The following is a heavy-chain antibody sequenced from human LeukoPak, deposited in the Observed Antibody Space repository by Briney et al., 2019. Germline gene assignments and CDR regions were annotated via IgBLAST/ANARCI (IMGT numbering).Heavy chain of an antibody. Sequence: GGSLRLSCAASGFTFSSYAMSWVRQAPGKGLEWVSATSGSGGSTYYADSVKGRFTISRDNSKNPLYLQMNSLRAEDTAVYHCAKSPYGGDCYTSYNWGQGTLVTVSS. CDR2: TSGSGGST. CDR3: AKSPYGGDCYTSYN. J-gene: IGHJ4*02. V-gene: IGHV3-23*01. D-gene: IGHD2-21*02. CDR1: GFTFSSYA.